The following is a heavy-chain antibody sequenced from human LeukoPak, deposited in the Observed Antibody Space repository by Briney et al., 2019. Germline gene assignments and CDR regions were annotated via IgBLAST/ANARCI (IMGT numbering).Heavy chain of an antibody. CDR1: GFTFSSYA. CDR2: ISGSGGST. J-gene: IGHJ2*01. CDR3: VSPPGYSRGPNWYFDL. Sequence: PAGSLRLSCAASGFTFSSYAMSWVRQAPGKGLEWVSAISGSGGSTYYADSVKGRFTISRDNSKNTLYLQMNSLRAEDTAVYYCVSPPGYSRGPNWYFDLWGRGTLVTVSS. V-gene: IGHV3-23*01. D-gene: IGHD6-19*01.